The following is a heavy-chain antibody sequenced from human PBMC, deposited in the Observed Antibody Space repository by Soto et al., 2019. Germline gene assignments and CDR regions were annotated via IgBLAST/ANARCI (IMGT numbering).Heavy chain of an antibody. J-gene: IGHJ4*02. Sequence: QVHLVQSGAEVKKPGASVKVSCKASGYTFTSYGNTWVRQAPGQGLEWMVWISAHNGNTDYAQKLQGRVIVTRDTSTSTAYMELRSLISDDTAVYYCARGRYGDYWGQGALVTVSS. CDR3: ARGRYGDY. CDR2: ISAHNGNT. D-gene: IGHD1-1*01. CDR1: GYTFTSYG. V-gene: IGHV1-18*01.